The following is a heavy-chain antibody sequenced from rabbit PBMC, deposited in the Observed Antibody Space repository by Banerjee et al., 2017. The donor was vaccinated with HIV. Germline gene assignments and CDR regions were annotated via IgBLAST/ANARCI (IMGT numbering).Heavy chain of an antibody. Sequence: QEQLEESGGGLVKPGASLTLTCTASGFSFNNNYVMCWVRQAPGKGLEWIACIDAGSSDGTYYASWAKGRFTISKTSSTTVTLQMTSLTAADTATYFCARIGYLAYAYDLWGQGTLVTVS. CDR1: GFSFNNNYV. CDR2: IDAGSSDGT. J-gene: IGHJ3*01. V-gene: IGHV1S45*01. CDR3: ARIGYLAYAYDL. D-gene: IGHD6-1*01.